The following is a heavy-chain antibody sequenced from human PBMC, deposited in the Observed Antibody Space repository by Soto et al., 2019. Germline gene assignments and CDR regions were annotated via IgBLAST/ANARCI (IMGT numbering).Heavy chain of an antibody. CDR3: ARDRPASDWFDP. V-gene: IGHV4-59*01. CDR2: IYSSGTT. D-gene: IGHD2-2*01. CDR1: GGSISDYY. J-gene: IGHJ5*02. Sequence: PSETLSLTCTVSGGSISDYYCSWIRQPPGKVLEWIGYIYSSGTTNYNPSLKGRVTISVDTSKNQFSLKLTSVTAADTAVYYCARDRPASDWFDPWGQGTLVTVSS.